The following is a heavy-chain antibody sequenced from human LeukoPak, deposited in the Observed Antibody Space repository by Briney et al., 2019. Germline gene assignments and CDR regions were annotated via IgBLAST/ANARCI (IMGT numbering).Heavy chain of an antibody. V-gene: IGHV4-59*01. CDR3: ARDPGYYGSGSRGAFDY. J-gene: IGHJ4*02. CDR2: IYYSGST. CDR1: GGSISSYY. Sequence: SETLSLTCTVSGGSISSYYWSWIRQTPGKGLEWIGYIYYSGSTNFNPSLKSRVTISVDTSKNQFSLKMSSVTAADTAVYYCARDPGYYGSGSRGAFDYWGQGTLVTVSS. D-gene: IGHD3-10*01.